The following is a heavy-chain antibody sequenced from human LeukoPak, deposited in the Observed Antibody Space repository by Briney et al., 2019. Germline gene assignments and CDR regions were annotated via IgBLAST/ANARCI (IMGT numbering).Heavy chain of an antibody. V-gene: IGHV4-59*01. CDR3: ARDKCTFFGVGKYTYYYYYMDV. CDR1: GGSISSYY. Sequence: TSETLSLTCTVSGGSISSYYWSWIRQPPGKGLEWIGYIYYSGSTNYNPSLKSRVTISVDTSKNQFSLKLSSVTAADTAVYYCARDKCTFFGVGKYTYYYYYMDVWGKGTTVTVSS. D-gene: IGHD3-3*01. J-gene: IGHJ6*03. CDR2: IYYSGST.